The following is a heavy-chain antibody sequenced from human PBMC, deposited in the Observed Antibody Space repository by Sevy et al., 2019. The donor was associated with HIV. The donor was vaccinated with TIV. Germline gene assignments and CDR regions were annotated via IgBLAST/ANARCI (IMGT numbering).Heavy chain of an antibody. CDR2: ISNSGTSM. D-gene: IGHD4-17*01. CDR3: ARDLPPSATTVAHFDC. Sequence: GGSLRLSCAVSGFSGFTFSSFVISWVRQAPGKGLEWVSYISNSGTSMYYSDSVKGRFTISRDNARNSLYLQMNSLRAEDTAVYYCARDLPPSATTVAHFDCWGQGTLVTVSS. J-gene: IGHJ4*02. CDR1: GFSGFTFSSFV. V-gene: IGHV3-48*03.